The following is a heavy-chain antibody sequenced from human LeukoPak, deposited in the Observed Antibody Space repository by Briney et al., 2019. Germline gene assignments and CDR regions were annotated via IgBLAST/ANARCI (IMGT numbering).Heavy chain of an antibody. J-gene: IGHJ6*03. D-gene: IGHD6-13*01. CDR3: ARVGSRYYYYMDV. Sequence: SETLSLTCAVYGGSISSYYWSWIRQPPGKGLEWIGYIYYSGSTNYNPSLKSRVTISVDTSKNQFSLKLSSVTAADTAVYYCARVGSRYYYYMDVWGKGTTVTISS. CDR1: GGSISSYY. V-gene: IGHV4-59*01. CDR2: IYYSGST.